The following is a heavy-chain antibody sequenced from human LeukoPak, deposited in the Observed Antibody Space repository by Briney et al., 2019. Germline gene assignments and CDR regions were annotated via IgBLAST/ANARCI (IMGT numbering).Heavy chain of an antibody. V-gene: IGHV4-39*07. CDR3: ARDLHYYGSGSYSSAFDI. Sequence: SETLSLTCTVSGGSISSSSYYWGWIRQPPGKGLEWIGRIYTSGSTNYNPSLKSRVTMSVDTSKNQFSLKLSSVTAADTAVYYCARDLHYYGSGSYSSAFDIWGQGTMVTVSS. J-gene: IGHJ3*02. D-gene: IGHD3-10*01. CDR2: IYTSGST. CDR1: GGSISSSSYY.